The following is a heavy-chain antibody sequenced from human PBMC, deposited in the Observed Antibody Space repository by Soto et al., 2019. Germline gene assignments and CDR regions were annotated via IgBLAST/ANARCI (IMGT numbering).Heavy chain of an antibody. D-gene: IGHD3-10*01. CDR2: IYYSGNT. V-gene: IGHV4-31*03. Sequence: SLTCSVSIGSPSSGVYEWNWLRQHPERALEWTGHIYYSGNTVRNSCLTTRATISRDRSKPEFSLRLSSLTAADWTIDFCAKGSGGPIADFDYWGQGTLVTVSS. CDR3: AKGSGGPIADFDY. J-gene: IGHJ4*02. CDR1: IGSPSSGVYE.